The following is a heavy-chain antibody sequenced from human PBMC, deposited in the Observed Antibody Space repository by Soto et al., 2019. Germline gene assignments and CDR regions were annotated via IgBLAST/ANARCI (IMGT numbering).Heavy chain of an antibody. D-gene: IGHD1-7*01. V-gene: IGHV4-31*03. Sequence: SETLSLTCTVSGGSISSGGYYWSWIRQHPGKGLEWIGYIYYSGSTYYNPSLKSRVTISVGTSKNQFSLKLSSVTAADTAMYYCARLGTTYGMDVWGQGTTVTVSS. J-gene: IGHJ6*02. CDR1: GGSISSGGYY. CDR2: IYYSGST. CDR3: ARLGTTYGMDV.